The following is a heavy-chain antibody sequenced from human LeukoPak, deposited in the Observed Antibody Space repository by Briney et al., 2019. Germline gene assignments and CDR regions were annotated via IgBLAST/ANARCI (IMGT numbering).Heavy chain of an antibody. CDR1: GFTFSTYN. V-gene: IGHV3-21*01. D-gene: IGHD3-22*01. Sequence: GGSLRLSCAASGFTFSTYNMNWVRQAPGKGLEWVSSISSSSSYINYADSVKGRFTVSRDNAKNSLYLQMNSLRAEDTAVYYCARSSGYYKHFDYWGQGTLVTVSS. CDR3: ARSSGYYKHFDY. CDR2: ISSSSSYI. J-gene: IGHJ4*02.